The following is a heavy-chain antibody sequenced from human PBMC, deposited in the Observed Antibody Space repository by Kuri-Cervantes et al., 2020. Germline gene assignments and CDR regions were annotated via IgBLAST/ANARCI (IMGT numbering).Heavy chain of an antibody. CDR3: AKKVFDY. Sequence: GGALRLSCAASGFTFSSYGMHWVRQAPGKGLEWVAVISYDGSNKYYADSVKGRFTISRDNSKNTLYLQMNSLRAEDTAVYYCAKKVFDYWGQGTLVTVSS. J-gene: IGHJ4*02. V-gene: IGHV3-30*18. CDR2: ISYDGSNK. CDR1: GFTFSSYG.